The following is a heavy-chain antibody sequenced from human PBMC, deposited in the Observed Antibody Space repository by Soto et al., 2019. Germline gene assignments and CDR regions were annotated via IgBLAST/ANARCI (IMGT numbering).Heavy chain of an antibody. CDR1: GGSLINHS. CDR3: ARESTSGWATGGLYEY. J-gene: IGHJ4*02. CDR2: IFSTGGT. V-gene: IGHV4-59*11. Sequence: QVQLQESGPGLGNPSGTRSLTCMVPGGSLINHSWGWVGQRPGRGRRGIGYIFSTGGTIYNPSLESRVSMTVDTSKNQCSLRLRSVSAADTAVYYCARESTSGWATGGLYEYWGQGSLVTVSS. D-gene: IGHD6-19*01.